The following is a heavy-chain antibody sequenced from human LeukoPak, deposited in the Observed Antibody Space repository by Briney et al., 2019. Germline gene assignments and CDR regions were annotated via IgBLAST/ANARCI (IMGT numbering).Heavy chain of an antibody. J-gene: IGHJ4*02. CDR2: TYYRSKWYN. CDR3: ARGTGTFDF. V-gene: IGHV6-1*01. Sequence: SQTLSLACAISGDSVSSNNDAWNWIRQSPLKGLEWLGRTYYRSKWYNDYVVSVKSRITINPDTSKNQFSLQLNSVTPEDTSVYYCARGTGTFDFWGQGTLVTVSS. CDR1: GDSVSSNNDA. D-gene: IGHD1-7*01.